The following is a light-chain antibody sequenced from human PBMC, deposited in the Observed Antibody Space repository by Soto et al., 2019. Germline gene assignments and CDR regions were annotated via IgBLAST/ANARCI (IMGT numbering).Light chain of an antibody. V-gene: IGKV3-20*01. CDR3: QQYGSTPLT. Sequence: DIVLTQSPGTLSLSPWDGGTLSCMASQSVSSTYLVWYQQKPGQAPRLLIYGASSRYTGIPDRFSGSGSGTDFTLTISRLESEDFAVYYCQQYGSTPLTFGGRTYADIK. CDR2: GAS. J-gene: IGKJ4*01. CDR1: QSVSSTY.